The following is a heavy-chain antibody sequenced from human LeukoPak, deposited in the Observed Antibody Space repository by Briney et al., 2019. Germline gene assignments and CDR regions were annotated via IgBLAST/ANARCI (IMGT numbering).Heavy chain of an antibody. D-gene: IGHD3-16*01. CDR1: GYSISSGYY. Sequence: SETLSLTCTVSGYSISSGYYWGWIRQPPGKGLEWIGSIYHSGSTYYNPSLKSRVTISVDTSENQFSLKLSSVTAADTAVYYCARGGQYYFDYWGQGTLVTVSS. CDR2: IYHSGST. J-gene: IGHJ4*02. CDR3: ARGGQYYFDY. V-gene: IGHV4-38-2*02.